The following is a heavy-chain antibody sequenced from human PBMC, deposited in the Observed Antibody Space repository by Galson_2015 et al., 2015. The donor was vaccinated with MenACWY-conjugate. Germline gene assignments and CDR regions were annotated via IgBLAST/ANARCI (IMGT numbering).Heavy chain of an antibody. D-gene: IGHD3-3*01. CDR3: ARALTISGVVVIPSFFDN. CDR1: GFRFSDYD. J-gene: IGHJ4*02. CDR2: ISTSGTTI. Sequence: SLRLSCAVSGFRFSDYDLNWVRQAPGKGPEWVSYISTSGTTIEYAESVKGRFTISRDNAKNSLYLQMDSLRAEDTAVYYCARALTISGVVVIPSFFDNWGPGTLVSVSS. V-gene: IGHV3-48*03.